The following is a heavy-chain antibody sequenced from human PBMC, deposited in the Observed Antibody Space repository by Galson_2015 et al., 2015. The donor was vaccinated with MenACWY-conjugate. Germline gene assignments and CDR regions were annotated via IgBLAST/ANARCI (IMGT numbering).Heavy chain of an antibody. D-gene: IGHD2-15*01. CDR1: GFTFSAYA. V-gene: IGHV3-30-3*01. CDR3: ARGCSGGSCSVY. J-gene: IGHJ4*02. CDR2: ISYDGTRK. Sequence: SLRLSCAASGFTFSAYAMPWVRQAPGKGLEWVAVISYDGTRKFYADSVKGRFTISRGNSKNTLYLQMNSLRVEDTAIYYCARGCSGGSCSVYSGQGTLVTLSS.